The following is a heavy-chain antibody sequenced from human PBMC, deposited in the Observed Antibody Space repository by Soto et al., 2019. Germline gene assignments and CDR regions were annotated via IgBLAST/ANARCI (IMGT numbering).Heavy chain of an antibody. CDR2: MNPNSGNT. CDR1: GYTFTSYD. D-gene: IGHD2-2*01. Sequence: QVQLVQSGAEVKKPGASVKVSCKASGYTFTSYDINWVRQATGQGLEWMGWMNPNSGNTGYAQKFQGRVTMTRNTSRSTAYMELSSLRSEDTAVYYCARGPRYCISTSCSPYYYYYGMDVWGQGTTVTVSS. V-gene: IGHV1-8*01. J-gene: IGHJ6*02. CDR3: ARGPRYCISTSCSPYYYYYGMDV.